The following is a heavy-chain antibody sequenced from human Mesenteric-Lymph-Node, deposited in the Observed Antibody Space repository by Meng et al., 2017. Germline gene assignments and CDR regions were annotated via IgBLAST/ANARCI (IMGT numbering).Heavy chain of an antibody. CDR2: IYHSGST. CDR3: ARGGYYSFDY. Sequence: QVQAQGAGPGLVKPSETLSLTCAVSGGSISSVYWWTWVRQSPGKGLEWIGEIYHSGSTNYNPSLKSRVTISVDKSKNQFSLKLTSVTAADTAVYYCARGGYYSFDYWGQGTLVTVSS. J-gene: IGHJ4*02. V-gene: IGHV4-4*02. CDR1: GGSISSVYW. D-gene: IGHD5-18*01.